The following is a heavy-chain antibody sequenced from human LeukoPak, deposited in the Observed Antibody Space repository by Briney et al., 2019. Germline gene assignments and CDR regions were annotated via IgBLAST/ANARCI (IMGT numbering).Heavy chain of an antibody. V-gene: IGHV3-23*01. Sequence: GGSVRLSCAASGCPFSSYAMSWVRQAPGEGVVWVSAISGSGGSTSYAESVKGRFTISRDNSKNTLYLQMNSLRAEDTAVYYCAKGRNDFWSGYPSYGMDVWGQGTTVTVSS. D-gene: IGHD3-3*01. CDR1: GCPFSSYA. CDR2: ISGSGGST. J-gene: IGHJ6*02. CDR3: AKGRNDFWSGYPSYGMDV.